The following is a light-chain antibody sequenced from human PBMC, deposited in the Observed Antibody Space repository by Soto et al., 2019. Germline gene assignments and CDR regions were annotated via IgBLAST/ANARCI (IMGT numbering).Light chain of an antibody. V-gene: IGKV3-11*01. Sequence: EIVLTQSPAALSLSPGERATISCRASQSVSTNLAWYQQKPDQAPRLTMYDVSNRATCIPASFSGSGSGTDFSVTITSLEPEEFAVFYCNQRCGCPWTFGQGAKLEFK. CDR1: QSVSTN. CDR2: DVS. CDR3: NQRCGCPWT. J-gene: IGKJ1*01.